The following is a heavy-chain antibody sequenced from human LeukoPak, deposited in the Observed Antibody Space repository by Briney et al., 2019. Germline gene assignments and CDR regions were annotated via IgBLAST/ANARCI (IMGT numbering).Heavy chain of an antibody. CDR1: GGSMSSDY. J-gene: IGHJ3*02. V-gene: IGHV4-59*01. D-gene: IGHD3-22*01. Sequence: PSETLSLTCIVFGGSMSSDYWSWIRQPPGKGLEWIAYIYSNGSSNYNPSLKSRVTISADTSKNQFSLKLSSVTAADTAVYYCARDGYYDSSGYYYKLDAFDIWGQGTTVTVSS. CDR2: IYSNGSS. CDR3: ARDGYYDSSGYYYKLDAFDI.